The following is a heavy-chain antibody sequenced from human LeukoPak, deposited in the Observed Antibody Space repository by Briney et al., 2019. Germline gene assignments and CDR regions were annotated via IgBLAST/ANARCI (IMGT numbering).Heavy chain of an antibody. CDR1: GYTFTTYG. J-gene: IGHJ4*02. D-gene: IGHD2/OR15-2a*01. CDR2: INTNNGNA. CDR3: ARDCNSGNCYSDS. Sequence: GASVKVSCKASGYTFTTYGISWVRQAPGQGLEWMGWINTNNGNANSAQKFQDRVTMTRDTSTSTAYMDLRRLRSDDTAVYYCARDCNSGNCYSDSWGQGTLVTVSS. V-gene: IGHV1-18*01.